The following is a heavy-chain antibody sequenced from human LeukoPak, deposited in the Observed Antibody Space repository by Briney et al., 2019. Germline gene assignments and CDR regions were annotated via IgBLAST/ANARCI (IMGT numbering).Heavy chain of an antibody. V-gene: IGHV3-23*01. J-gene: IGHJ4*02. D-gene: IGHD4-23*01. CDR2: ISGGDDNT. CDR1: GFNFSSYA. Sequence: GGSLRLSCAASGFNFSSYAMSWVRPTPGKGLEWVSAISGGDDNTYYADSVKGQFTISRDNSKNTLYLQMSSLRAEDTAVYYCAKITVASDYWGQGTLVTVSS. CDR3: AKITVASDY.